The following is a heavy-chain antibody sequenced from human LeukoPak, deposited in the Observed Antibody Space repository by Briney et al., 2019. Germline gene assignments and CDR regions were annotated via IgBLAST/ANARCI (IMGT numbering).Heavy chain of an antibody. Sequence: GGSLRLSCAASGFTFSSYAMHWVRQAPGKGLEWVAVISYDGSNKYYADSVKGRFTISRGNSKNTLYLQMNSLRAEDTAVYYCARAIGGGYSYGYNDYWGQGTLVTVSS. V-gene: IGHV3-30*04. CDR3: ARAIGGGYSYGYNDY. CDR2: ISYDGSNK. J-gene: IGHJ4*02. D-gene: IGHD5-18*01. CDR1: GFTFSSYA.